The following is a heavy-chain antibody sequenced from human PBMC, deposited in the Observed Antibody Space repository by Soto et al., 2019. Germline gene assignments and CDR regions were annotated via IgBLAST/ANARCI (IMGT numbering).Heavy chain of an antibody. V-gene: IGHV3-30*18. J-gene: IGHJ6*01. D-gene: IGHD3-22*01. CDR2: ISYDGSNK. CDR3: AKLDSSGFYHRAYYYYVMHV. CDR1: GFTFSSYG. Sequence: GGSLILSCAASGFTFSSYGMHWVRQAPGKGLEWVAVISYDGSNKYYADSVKGRFTISRDNSKNTLYLQMNSLRAEDTAVYYCAKLDSSGFYHRAYYYYVMHVWGQGTTV.